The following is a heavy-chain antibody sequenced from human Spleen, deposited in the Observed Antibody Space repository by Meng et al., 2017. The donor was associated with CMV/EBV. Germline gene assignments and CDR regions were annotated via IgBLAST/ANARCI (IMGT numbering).Heavy chain of an antibody. CDR1: GFTFSDYN. Sequence: GESLKISCAASGFTFSDYNMSWIRQAPGKGLEWVSYISSSGSTIYYADSVKGRFTISRDNAKNSLYLQMNSLRAEDTAVYYCARGITIFGVVPDFDYWGQGTLVTVSS. D-gene: IGHD3-3*01. J-gene: IGHJ4*02. CDR2: ISSSGSTI. V-gene: IGHV3-11*04. CDR3: ARGITIFGVVPDFDY.